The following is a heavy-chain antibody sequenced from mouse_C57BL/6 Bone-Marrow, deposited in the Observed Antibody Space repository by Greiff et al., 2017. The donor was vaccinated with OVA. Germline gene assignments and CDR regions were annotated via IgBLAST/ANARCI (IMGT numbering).Heavy chain of an antibody. CDR2: ISYDGSN. CDR3: ARDYGPWFAY. V-gene: IGHV3-6*01. CDR1: GYSITSGYY. Sequence: EVKLVESGPGLVKPSQSLSLTCSVTGYSITSGYYWNWIRQFPGNKLEWMGYISYDGSNNYNPSLKNRISITRDTSKNQFFLKLNSVTTEDTATYYCARDYGPWFAYWGQGTLVTVSA. D-gene: IGHD1-1*02. J-gene: IGHJ3*01.